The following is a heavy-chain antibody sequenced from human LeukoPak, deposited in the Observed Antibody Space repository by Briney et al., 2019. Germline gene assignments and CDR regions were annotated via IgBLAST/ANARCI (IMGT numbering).Heavy chain of an antibody. CDR1: GYTFFRYG. J-gene: IGHJ4*02. CDR3: ARGGPYSSSLDY. CDR2: ISAYNGNT. D-gene: IGHD6-13*01. Sequence: ASATVSFKASGYTFFRYGINWVRQAPGQGLEWVGWISAYNGNTNYAQKLQGRVTMTTDTSTSTAYMELRSLRSDDTAVYDCARGGPYSSSLDYWGQGTLVTVSS. V-gene: IGHV1-18*01.